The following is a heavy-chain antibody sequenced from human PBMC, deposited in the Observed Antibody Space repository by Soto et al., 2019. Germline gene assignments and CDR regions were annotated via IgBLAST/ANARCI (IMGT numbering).Heavy chain of an antibody. V-gene: IGHV4-31*03. Sequence: QVQLQESGPGLVKPAQTLSLTCTVSGGSISSPNFSWSWIRQHPGKGLEWIGHIYYNGTTYYNPTLKSRVSISVDTSKNPFSLELSSVTAADTAVYYCARGPRLLLWFGELHAWGRGTLVTVSS. CDR1: GGSISSPNFS. D-gene: IGHD3-10*01. CDR3: ARGPRLLLWFGELHA. CDR2: IYYNGTT. J-gene: IGHJ5*02.